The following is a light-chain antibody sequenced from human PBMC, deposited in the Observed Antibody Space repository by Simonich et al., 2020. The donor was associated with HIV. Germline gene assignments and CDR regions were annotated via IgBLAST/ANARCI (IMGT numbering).Light chain of an antibody. Sequence: DIVMTQSPDSLAVSLGERATINCKSSQSVLSNSNNKNNLAWYQQKPGKPPKLLIYWASTRETGVPDRFSGSGSGTDFTLTISSLQAEDVAVYYCQQYYSTPLTFGQGTQLEIK. CDR1: QSVLSNSNNKNN. V-gene: IGKV4-1*01. J-gene: IGKJ5*01. CDR3: QQYYSTPLT. CDR2: WAS.